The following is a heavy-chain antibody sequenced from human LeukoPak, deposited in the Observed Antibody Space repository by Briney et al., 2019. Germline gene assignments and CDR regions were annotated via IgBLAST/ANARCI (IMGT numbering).Heavy chain of an antibody. CDR2: IYYSGST. CDR3: ARDHMTTVIMELNWFDP. J-gene: IGHJ5*02. V-gene: IGHV4-39*07. D-gene: IGHD4-11*01. CDR1: GGSISSSSYY. Sequence: SETLSLTCTVSGGSISSSSYYWGWIRQPPGKGLEWIGSIYYSGSTYYNPSLKRRVTISVDTSKNQFSLKLSSVTAADTAVYYCARDHMTTVIMELNWFDPWGQGTLVTVSS.